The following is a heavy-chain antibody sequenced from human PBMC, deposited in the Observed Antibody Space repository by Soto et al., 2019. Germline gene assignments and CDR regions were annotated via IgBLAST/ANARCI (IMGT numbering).Heavy chain of an antibody. CDR2: IKQDGSEK. D-gene: IGHD4-17*01. CDR3: ARDLNYGDAYKWFDP. J-gene: IGHJ5*02. CDR1: GFTFSSYW. Sequence: PGGSLRLSCAASGFTFSSYWMSWVRQAPWKGLEWVANIKQDGSEKYYVDSVKGRFTISRDNAKNSLYLQMNSLRAEDTAVYYCARDLNYGDAYKWFDPWGQGTLVTVSS. V-gene: IGHV3-7*01.